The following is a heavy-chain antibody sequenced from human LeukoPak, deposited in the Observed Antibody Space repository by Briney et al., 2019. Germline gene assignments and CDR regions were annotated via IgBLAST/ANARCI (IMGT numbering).Heavy chain of an antibody. V-gene: IGHV4-59*11. CDR1: GGSISTHY. CDR2: ISYSGST. Sequence: SETLSLTCTVSGGSISTHYWSWIRQPPGKGLEWIGYISYSGSTNYNPSLMSRVTMSVDTSKNQFSLRLSSVNAADTAVYFCAREGTSGGLNWLDPWGQGTLVTVSS. J-gene: IGHJ5*02. CDR3: AREGTSGGLNWLDP. D-gene: IGHD3-10*01.